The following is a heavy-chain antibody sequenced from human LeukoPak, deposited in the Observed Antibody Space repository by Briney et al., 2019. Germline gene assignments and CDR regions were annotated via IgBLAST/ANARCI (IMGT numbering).Heavy chain of an antibody. V-gene: IGHV1-18*01. J-gene: IGHJ6*02. CDR2: ISAYNGNT. CDR3: ERDPYSSGWYHYYYGMDV. Sequence: ASVKVSCKASGYTFTSYGISWVRQAPGQGLEWMGWISAYNGNTNYAQKLQGRVTMTTDTSTSTAYMELRSLRSDDTAVYYCERDPYSSGWYHYYYGMDVWGQGTTVTVSS. D-gene: IGHD6-19*01. CDR1: GYTFTSYG.